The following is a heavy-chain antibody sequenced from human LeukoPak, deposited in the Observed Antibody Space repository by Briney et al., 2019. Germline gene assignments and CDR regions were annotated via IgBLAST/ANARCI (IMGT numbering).Heavy chain of an antibody. CDR3: ARAHYVYVWGSSRYSPDAFDI. D-gene: IGHD3-16*02. CDR1: GFTFSSYW. J-gene: IGHJ3*02. V-gene: IGHV3-7*01. CDR2: IKQDGSEK. Sequence: GSLRLSCAASGFTFSSYWMSWVRQAPGKGLEWVAIIKQDGSEKYYVDSVKGRFTISRDNAKNSLYLQMNSLRAEDTAVYYCARAHYVYVWGSSRYSPDAFDIWGQGTMVTVSS.